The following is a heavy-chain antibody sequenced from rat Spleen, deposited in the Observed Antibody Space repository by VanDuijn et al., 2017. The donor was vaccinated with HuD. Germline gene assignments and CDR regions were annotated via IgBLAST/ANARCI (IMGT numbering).Heavy chain of an antibody. Sequence: EVQLQESGPGLVKPSQSLSLTCSVTGYSITSNFWGWIRKFPGNKMEWMGYIHYSGTTSYNPSLKSRISITGDSSKNQFLLQLNSVTTEDTATYYCARDYSGYVMDAWGQGASVTVSS. V-gene: IGHV3-1*01. CDR2: IHYSGTT. J-gene: IGHJ4*01. CDR1: GYSITSNF. D-gene: IGHD1-1*01. CDR3: ARDYSGYVMDA.